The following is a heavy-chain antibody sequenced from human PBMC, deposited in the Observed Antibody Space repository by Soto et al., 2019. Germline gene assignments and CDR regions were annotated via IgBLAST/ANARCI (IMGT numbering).Heavy chain of an antibody. CDR2: IIPIFGTA. Sequence: QVQLVQSGAEVKKPGSSVKVSCKASGGTFSSYAISWVRQAPGQGLEWMGGIIPIFGTANYAQKFQGRVTITADKSTSTAYMELSSLRSEDTAVYYCARGEVGAHNGGYYYYGMDVWGQGTTVTVSS. V-gene: IGHV1-69*06. D-gene: IGHD1-26*01. J-gene: IGHJ6*02. CDR1: GGTFSSYA. CDR3: ARGEVGAHNGGYYYYGMDV.